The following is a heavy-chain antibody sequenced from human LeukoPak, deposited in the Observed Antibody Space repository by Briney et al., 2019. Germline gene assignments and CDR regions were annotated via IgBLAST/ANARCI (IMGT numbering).Heavy chain of an antibody. CDR1: GGSISSNSYY. D-gene: IGHD5-12*01. CDR3: ARHPGGYSAYRYYYYYMDV. V-gene: IGHV4-39*01. CDR2: IFHSGST. Sequence: PSETLSLTCTASGGSISSNSYYWGWIRQPPGKGLEWIANIFHSGSTYYNPSLKSRVTVSVDSSQNQFSLELGSVTAADTAIYYCARHPGGYSAYRYYYYYMDVWGKGTTVTVSS. J-gene: IGHJ6*03.